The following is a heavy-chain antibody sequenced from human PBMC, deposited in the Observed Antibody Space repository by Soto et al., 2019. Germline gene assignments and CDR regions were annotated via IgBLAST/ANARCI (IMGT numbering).Heavy chain of an antibody. CDR3: ERYGYSYSASFFDY. Sequence: PSETLSLTCAVSGHSISSGFYYWGWVRQPPGKGLEWIGSIYHTESTYYNPSLKSRVTMSVDTSKNQLSLKLSSMTAADTAVYFCERYGYSYSASFFDYWGQGTRVTVSS. CDR2: IYHTEST. J-gene: IGHJ4*02. CDR1: GHSISSGFYY. D-gene: IGHD5-18*01. V-gene: IGHV4-38-2*01.